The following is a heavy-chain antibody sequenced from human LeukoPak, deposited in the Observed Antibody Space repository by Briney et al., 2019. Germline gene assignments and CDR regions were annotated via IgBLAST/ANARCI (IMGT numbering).Heavy chain of an antibody. D-gene: IGHD5-24*01. Sequence: ASVKVSCKASGYTFTSYGISWVRQAPGQGLEWMGWISTYNGNTNYAQKLQGRVTMTRDTSTSTVYMELSSLRSEDTAVYCCARAKSRWLQSYYWGQGTLVTVSS. V-gene: IGHV1-18*01. CDR2: ISTYNGNT. J-gene: IGHJ4*02. CDR1: GYTFTSYG. CDR3: ARAKSRWLQSYY.